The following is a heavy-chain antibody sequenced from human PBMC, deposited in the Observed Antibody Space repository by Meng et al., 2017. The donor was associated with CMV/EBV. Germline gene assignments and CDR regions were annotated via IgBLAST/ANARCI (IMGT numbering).Heavy chain of an antibody. CDR1: GFTFSSYA. J-gene: IGHJ6*02. D-gene: IGHD3-3*01. CDR2: ISYDGSNK. V-gene: IGHV3-30-3*01. CDR3: ASDTAVLRFLEWLFGDGMDV. Sequence: GGSLRLSCAASGFTFSSYAMHWVRQAPGKGLEWVAVISYDGSNKYYADSVKGRFTISRDNSKNTLYLQMNSLRAEDTAVYYCASDTAVLRFLEWLFGDGMDVWGQGTTVTVSS.